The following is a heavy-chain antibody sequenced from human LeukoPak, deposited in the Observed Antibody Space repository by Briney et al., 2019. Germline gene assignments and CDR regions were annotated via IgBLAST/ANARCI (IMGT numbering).Heavy chain of an antibody. V-gene: IGHV3-23*01. CDR3: AKSLIPSYRIDYYFDY. CDR2: ISCSGGST. CDR1: GFTFSSYA. J-gene: IGHJ4*02. D-gene: IGHD1-26*01. Sequence: PGGSLRLSCAASGFTFSSYAMSWVRQAPGKGLEWVSAISCSGGSTYYAASVKGRFTISRDNSKNTLYLQMNSLRAEDTAVYYCAKSLIPSYRIDYYFDYWGQGTLVTVSS.